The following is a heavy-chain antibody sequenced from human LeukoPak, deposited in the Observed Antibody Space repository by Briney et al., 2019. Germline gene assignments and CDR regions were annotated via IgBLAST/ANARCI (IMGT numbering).Heavy chain of an antibody. V-gene: IGHV4-59*01. D-gene: IGHD5-24*01. CDR1: GGSISSYF. CDR3: ARDPDGYKFFDY. J-gene: IGHJ4*02. Sequence: PSETLSLTCSVSGGSISSYFWHRIRQPPGKGLEWMGYIFNGGTTAYNPSLKRRVTMSVDTSKNQFSLTLSSVTAADTAVYYCARDPDGYKFFDYWGRGSPVTVSS. CDR2: IFNGGTT.